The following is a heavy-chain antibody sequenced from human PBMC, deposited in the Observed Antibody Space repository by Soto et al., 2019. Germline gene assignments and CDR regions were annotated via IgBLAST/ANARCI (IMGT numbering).Heavy chain of an antibody. CDR2: ISTYNGNT. CDR1: GYTFTSYG. Sequence: QVQLVQSGAEVKKPGASVKVSCKTSGYTFTSYGISWVRQAPGQGLEWIGWISTYNGNTKHSQRLQGRVSMTTATSISTAYMELRSLRSDDTALYYCARDNGQWMVNDCGQGTLLTVPS. J-gene: IGHJ4*02. D-gene: IGHD6-19*01. V-gene: IGHV1-18*01. CDR3: ARDNGQWMVND.